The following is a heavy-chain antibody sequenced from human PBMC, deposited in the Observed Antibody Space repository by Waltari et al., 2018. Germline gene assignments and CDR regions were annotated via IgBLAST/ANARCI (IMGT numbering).Heavy chain of an antibody. CDR1: GYTFTDFY. V-gene: IGHV1-2*02. Sequence: QVQLVQSGAEVKKTGASVKVSCKASGYTFTDFYIHWLRQGLEWMGWSKPNSGNTNYADNFQRRVTMTRDTSVSTAYMELSGLRSDDTAVYFCARDFEDCSSSNCYGPPEYYMDVWGRGTTVTISS. CDR2: SKPNSGNT. CDR3: ARDFEDCSSSNCYGPPEYYMDV. J-gene: IGHJ6*03. D-gene: IGHD2-2*01.